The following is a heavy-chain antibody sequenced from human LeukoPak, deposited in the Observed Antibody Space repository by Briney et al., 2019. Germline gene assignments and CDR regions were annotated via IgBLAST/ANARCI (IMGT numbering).Heavy chain of an antibody. CDR3: APESSSAGSPFDY. J-gene: IGHJ4*02. D-gene: IGHD6-13*01. CDR1: GYTFTGYS. V-gene: IGHV1-2*02. CDR2: INPNSGGT. Sequence: ASVKVSCKASGYTFTGYSMHWVRQAPGQGLEWMGWINPNSGGTNYAQKFQGRVTMTRDTSISTAYMELRRLRSDDTAVYYCAPESSSAGSPFDYWGQGTLVTVSS.